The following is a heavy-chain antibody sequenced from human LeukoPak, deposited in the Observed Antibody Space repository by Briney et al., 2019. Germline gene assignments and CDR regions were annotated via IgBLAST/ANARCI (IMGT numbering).Heavy chain of an antibody. D-gene: IGHD2-2*01. CDR2: IYPGDSDT. V-gene: IGHV5-51*01. Sequence: GESLKISCKGSGYSFTSYWIGWVRQMPGKGLEWMGIIYPGDSDTRYSPSFQGQVTISADKSISTAYLQWSSLKASDTAMYYCARGVVPAATLIGDAFDIWGQGTMVTVSS. CDR3: ARGVVPAATLIGDAFDI. CDR1: GYSFTSYW. J-gene: IGHJ3*02.